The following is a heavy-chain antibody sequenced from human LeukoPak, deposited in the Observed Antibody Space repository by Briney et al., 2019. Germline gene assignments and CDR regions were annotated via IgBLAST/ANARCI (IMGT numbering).Heavy chain of an antibody. CDR2: MNPNSGNT. CDR1: GYTFTSYD. V-gene: IGHV1-8*01. D-gene: IGHD5-18*01. Sequence: VASVKVSCKASGYTFTSYDINWVRQATGQGLEWMGWMNPNSGNTGYARNFQGRVTMTSNTSISTAYMELSSLRSEDTAVYYCARAPSSYSSGPYYMDVWGKGTTVTISS. CDR3: ARAPSSYSSGPYYMDV. J-gene: IGHJ6*03.